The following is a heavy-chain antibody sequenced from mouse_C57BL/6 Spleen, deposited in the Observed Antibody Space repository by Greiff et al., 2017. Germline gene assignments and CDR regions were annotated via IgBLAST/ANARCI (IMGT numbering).Heavy chain of an antibody. CDR2: ISYDGSN. CDR3: ARERFYYGSSYDAMDY. D-gene: IGHD1-1*01. CDR1: GYSITSGYY. V-gene: IGHV3-6*01. J-gene: IGHJ4*01. Sequence: EVKLMESGPGLVKPSQSLSLTCSVTGYSITSGYYWNWIRQFPGNKPEWMGYISYDGSNNYNPSLKNRISIPRDTSKNQFFLKLNSVTTEDTATYYCARERFYYGSSYDAMDYWGQGTSVTVSS.